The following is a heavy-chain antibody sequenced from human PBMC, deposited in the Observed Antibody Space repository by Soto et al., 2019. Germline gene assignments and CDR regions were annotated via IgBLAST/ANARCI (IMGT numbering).Heavy chain of an antibody. J-gene: IGHJ4*02. CDR3: ARDKITGLFDY. D-gene: IGHD2-8*02. CDR1: GGSFSGYY. Sequence: QVQLQQWGAGLLKPSETLSLTCAVYGGSFSGYYWTWIRQPPGTGLEWIGEINHSGSTNYNPSLKSRVTISVDTSKNQFSLKLTSVNAADTAVYYGARDKITGLFDYWGQGTLVTVSS. CDR2: INHSGST. V-gene: IGHV4-34*01.